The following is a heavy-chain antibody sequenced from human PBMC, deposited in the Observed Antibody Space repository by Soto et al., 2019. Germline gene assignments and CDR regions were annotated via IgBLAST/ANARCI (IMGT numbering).Heavy chain of an antibody. J-gene: IGHJ6*03. CDR2: INPSGGST. CDR1: GYTFTSYY. V-gene: IGHV1-46*03. Sequence: ASVKVSCKASGYTFTSYYMHWVRQAPGQGLEWMGIINPSGGSTSYAQKFQGRVTMTRDTSTSTVYMELSSLRSEDTAVYYCARDGSYTRRYYYYYYLDVWGKGTTVTVSS. CDR3: ARDGSYTRRYYYYYYLDV. D-gene: IGHD1-26*01.